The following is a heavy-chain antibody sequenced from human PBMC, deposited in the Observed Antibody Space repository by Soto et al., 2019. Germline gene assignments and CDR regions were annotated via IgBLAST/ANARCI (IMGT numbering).Heavy chain of an antibody. CDR3: VRVGTVAPNGVHSDF. J-gene: IGHJ4*02. Sequence: ETLSLTCKVSGCSISGYDWSWIRESAGKGLEWIGRIYSSGTTAYSPSLRSRLTMSVDTSKNQFSLKVTSVTAADTAVYYCVRVGTVAPNGVHSDFWRQGALVTISS. CDR1: GCSISGYD. CDR2: IYSSGTT. V-gene: IGHV4-4*07. D-gene: IGHD6-19*01.